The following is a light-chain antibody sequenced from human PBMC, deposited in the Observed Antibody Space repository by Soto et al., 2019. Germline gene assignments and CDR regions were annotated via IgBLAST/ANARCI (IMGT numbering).Light chain of an antibody. Sequence: QSVLTQPPSVSGSPGQSVAISCIGASSDIGSYDRVSWYQQPPGTSPKLIIYDVINRPSGVPDRFSGAKSGNTASLTISGLQTEDEDDYYCSSFTSSSTYVFGTGTKVTVL. CDR3: SSFTSSSTYV. J-gene: IGLJ1*01. CDR1: SSDIGSYDR. V-gene: IGLV2-18*02. CDR2: DVI.